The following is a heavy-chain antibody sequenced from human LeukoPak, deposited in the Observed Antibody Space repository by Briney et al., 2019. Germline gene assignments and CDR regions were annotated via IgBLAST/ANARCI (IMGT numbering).Heavy chain of an antibody. Sequence: SQTLSLTCTVSGVSISSGDYYWSWLRQPPGKGLQWIGYIYYSGSTYYNPSLKSRVTISVDTSKNQFSLKLSSVTAADTAVYYCARGGLYSSSWLNWFDPWGQGTLVTVSA. CDR1: GVSISSGDYY. CDR2: IYYSGST. J-gene: IGHJ5*02. CDR3: ARGGLYSSSWLNWFDP. D-gene: IGHD6-13*01. V-gene: IGHV4-30-4*08.